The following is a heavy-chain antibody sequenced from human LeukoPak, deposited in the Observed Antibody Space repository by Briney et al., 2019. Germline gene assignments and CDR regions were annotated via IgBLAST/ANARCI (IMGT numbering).Heavy chain of an antibody. Sequence: ASVKVSCKASGYTFTGYYMHWVRQAPGQGLEWMGRINPNSGGTNYAQKFQGWVTMTRDTSISTAYMELSRLRSDDTAVYYCARGVVVVAATVNWFDPWGQGTLVTVSS. D-gene: IGHD2-15*01. J-gene: IGHJ5*02. CDR3: ARGVVVVAATVNWFDP. CDR2: INPNSGGT. V-gene: IGHV1-2*04. CDR1: GYTFTGYY.